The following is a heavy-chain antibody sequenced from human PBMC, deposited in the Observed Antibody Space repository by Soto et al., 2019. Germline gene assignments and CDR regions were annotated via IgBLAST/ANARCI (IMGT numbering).Heavy chain of an antibody. CDR2: IYPDDSDT. V-gene: IGHV5-51*01. Sequence: GESLKISCQASGYSFPNFWIAWVRQMPGEGLEWLGIIYPDDSDTRYSPSFLGQVTISADKSIKTTYLQWSSLKASDTAIYFCASSVLVTSTMNYFDLWGQGTLVTVSS. CDR3: ASSVLVTSTMNYFDL. CDR1: GYSFPNFW. J-gene: IGHJ4*02. D-gene: IGHD2-8*02.